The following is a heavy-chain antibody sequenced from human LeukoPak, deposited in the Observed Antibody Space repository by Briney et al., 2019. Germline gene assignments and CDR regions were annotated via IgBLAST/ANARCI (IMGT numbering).Heavy chain of an antibody. Sequence: ASVKVSCKASGYTFTGYYMHWVRQAPGQGLEWMGWINPNSGGTNYAQKFQGRVTMTRDTSISTAYMELSRLRSDDTAVYYCARDGPNYDILTGYYGHFDYWGQGTLVTVSS. CDR1: GYTFTGYY. CDR2: INPNSGGT. V-gene: IGHV1-2*02. CDR3: ARDGPNYDILTGYYGHFDY. D-gene: IGHD3-9*01. J-gene: IGHJ4*02.